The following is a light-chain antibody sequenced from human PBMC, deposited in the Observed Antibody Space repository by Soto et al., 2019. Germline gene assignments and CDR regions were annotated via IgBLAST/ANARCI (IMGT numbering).Light chain of an antibody. CDR3: QQYGDLPWT. CDR2: GAS. CDR1: QSVSSNY. J-gene: IGKJ1*01. Sequence: ALTQSPGTLSSSPGERATLSCRASQSVSSNYVAWYQQKPGQAPRLLIYGASSRATGIPDRFSGSGSGTDFTLTIDRLESEDFAVYFCQQYGDLPWTFGQGTKVDIK. V-gene: IGKV3-20*01.